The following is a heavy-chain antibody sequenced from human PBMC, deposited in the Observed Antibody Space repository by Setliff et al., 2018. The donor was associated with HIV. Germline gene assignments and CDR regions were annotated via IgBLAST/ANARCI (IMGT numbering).Heavy chain of an antibody. V-gene: IGHV3-15*01. CDR2: IKSKTDGGTI. CDR3: TTKYS. Sequence: GGSLRLSCAASGFTFRHYSMNWVRQAPGKGLEWVGRIKSKTDGGTIDYAAPVRGRFTISRDDSRNTLYLQINSLKAEGTAVYYCTTKYSWGQGTLVTVYS. J-gene: IGHJ4*02. CDR1: GFTFRHYS.